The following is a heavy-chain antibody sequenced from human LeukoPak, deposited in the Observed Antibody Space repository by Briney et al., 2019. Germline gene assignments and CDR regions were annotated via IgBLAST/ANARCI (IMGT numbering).Heavy chain of an antibody. CDR3: AREGDSYGLDY. CDR1: GGTFSSYA. V-gene: IGHV1-69*05. Sequence: SVKVSCKASGGTFSSYAISWVRQAPGQGLEWTGGIIPIFGTANYAQKLQGRVTMTTDTSTSTAYMELRSLRSDDTAVYYCAREGDSYGLDYWGQGTLVTVSS. J-gene: IGHJ4*02. CDR2: IIPIFGTA. D-gene: IGHD5-18*01.